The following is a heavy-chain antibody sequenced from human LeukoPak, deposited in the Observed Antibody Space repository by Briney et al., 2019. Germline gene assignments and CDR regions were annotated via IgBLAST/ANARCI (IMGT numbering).Heavy chain of an antibody. J-gene: IGHJ3*02. CDR3: ARVGSSCSGGSCYTTPEAFDI. D-gene: IGHD2-15*01. CDR1: GGSISSYY. CDR2: IYYSGST. Sequence: SETLSLTCTVSGGSISSYYWSWIRQPPGKGLEWIGDIYYSGSTNYNPSLKSRVTISVDTSQNQFSLKLSSVTAADTAVYSCARVGSSCSGGSCYTTPEAFDIWGQGTMVTVSS. V-gene: IGHV4-59*01.